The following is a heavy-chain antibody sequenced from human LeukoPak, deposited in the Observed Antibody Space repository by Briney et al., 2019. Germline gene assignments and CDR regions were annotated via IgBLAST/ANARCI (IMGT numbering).Heavy chain of an antibody. V-gene: IGHV3-7*01. J-gene: IGHJ3*02. CDR2: IKQDGSEK. Sequence: PGGSLRLSCAASGFIFSRYWMTWVRQAPGKGLEWVANIKQDGSEKYYADSVKGRFTISRDNSKNTLYLQMNSLRAEDTAVYYCAKDKDRAFDIWGQGTMVTVSS. CDR3: AKDKDRAFDI. CDR1: GFIFSRYW. D-gene: IGHD1-14*01.